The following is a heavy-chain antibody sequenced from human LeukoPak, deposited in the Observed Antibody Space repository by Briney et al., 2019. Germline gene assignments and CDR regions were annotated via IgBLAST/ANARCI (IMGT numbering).Heavy chain of an antibody. J-gene: IGHJ4*02. V-gene: IGHV4-34*01. CDR1: GGSISSYY. Sequence: PSETLSLTCTVSGGSISSYYWSWIRQPPGKGLEWIGEINHSGSTNYNPSLKSRVTISVDTSKNQFSLKLSSVTAADTAVYYCARARLGYSYDYWGQGTLVTVSS. D-gene: IGHD5-18*01. CDR3: ARARLGYSYDY. CDR2: INHSGST.